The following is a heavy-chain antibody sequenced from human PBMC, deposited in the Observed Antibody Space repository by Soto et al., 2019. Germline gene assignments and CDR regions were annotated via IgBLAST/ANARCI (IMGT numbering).Heavy chain of an antibody. J-gene: IGHJ5*02. CDR2: IVVGSGNT. V-gene: IGHV1-58*01. CDR3: AAAVSSGWYVSGNWFDP. D-gene: IGHD6-19*01. CDR1: GFTFTSSA. Sequence: SVKVSCKASGFTFTSSAVQWVRQARGQRLEWIGWIVVGSGNTNYAQKFQERVTITRDMSTSTAYMELSSLRSEDTAVYYCAAAVSSGWYVSGNWFDPWGQGTLVTVSS.